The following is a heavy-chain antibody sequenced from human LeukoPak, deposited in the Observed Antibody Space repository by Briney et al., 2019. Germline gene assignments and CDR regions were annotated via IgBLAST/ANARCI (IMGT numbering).Heavy chain of an antibody. Sequence: GGSLRLSCAASGLTFSSYSMSWVRHAPRKGLEWVSSISSSRSYIYYADSVKGRFTISRDNAKNSLYLQMNSLRAEDTAVYYCARDFSPALAPHSNGWSSLHYYYYGMDVWGQGTTVTVSS. CDR3: ARDFSPALAPHSNGWSSLHYYYYGMDV. CDR1: GLTFSSYS. CDR2: ISSSRSYI. J-gene: IGHJ6*02. D-gene: IGHD6-19*01. V-gene: IGHV3-21*01.